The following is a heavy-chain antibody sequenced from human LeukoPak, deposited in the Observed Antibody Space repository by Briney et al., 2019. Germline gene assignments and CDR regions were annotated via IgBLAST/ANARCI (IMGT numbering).Heavy chain of an antibody. Sequence: GASVKVSCKASGYTFTGYYMHWVRQAPGQGLEWMGWINPNSGGTNYAQKFQGRVTMTRDTSISTAYMELSRLRSDDTAVYYCARDGLFLEWLLYGYYFDYWGQGTLVTVSS. CDR2: INPNSGGT. CDR3: ARDGLFLEWLLYGYYFDY. V-gene: IGHV1-2*02. D-gene: IGHD3-3*01. J-gene: IGHJ4*02. CDR1: GYTFTGYY.